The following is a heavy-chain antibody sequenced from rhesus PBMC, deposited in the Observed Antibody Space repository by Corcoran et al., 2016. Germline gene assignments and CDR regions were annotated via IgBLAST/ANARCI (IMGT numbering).Heavy chain of an antibody. CDR2: IHGIRVST. Sequence: QVQLQESGPGLVKPSETRSLTCIVSGGYSRGGYEWSGIRQPPGQGREWIGYIHGIRVSTNYNPPLKNRVTISKDTSKYHFSLKLSSVTAADTAVYYCASRRRSSWPPNSLDVGGRGVLVTFSS. J-gene: IGHJ5-2*02. D-gene: IGHD6-13*01. CDR1: GGYSRGGYE. CDR3: ASRRRSSWPPNSLDV. V-gene: IGHV4-76*01.